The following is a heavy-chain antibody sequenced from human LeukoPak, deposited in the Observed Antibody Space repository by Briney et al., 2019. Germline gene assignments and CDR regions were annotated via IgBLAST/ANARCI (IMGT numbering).Heavy chain of an antibody. V-gene: IGHV1-69*04. CDR3: ARDRARPYYYGSGSYYPINYWFDP. D-gene: IGHD3-10*01. Sequence: SVKVSCKASGGTFSSYAISWVRQAPGQGLEWMGRIIPILGIANYAQKFQGRVTITADKSPSTAYMERSSLRSEDTAVYYCARDRARPYYYGSGSYYPINYWFDPWGQGTLVTVSS. J-gene: IGHJ5*02. CDR1: GGTFSSYA. CDR2: IIPILGIA.